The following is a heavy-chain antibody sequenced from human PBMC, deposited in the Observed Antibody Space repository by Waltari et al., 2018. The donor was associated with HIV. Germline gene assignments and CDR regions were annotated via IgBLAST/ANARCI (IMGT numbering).Heavy chain of an antibody. CDR1: GGATPSTNYY. V-gene: IGHV4-39*01. CDR2: IYYPGAA. CDR3: ARAGRSFSSRPKTFDI. J-gene: IGHJ3*02. D-gene: IGHD3-10*01. Sequence: QLQLWESGPALVGASEALSLTCFASGGATPSTNYYCGWCRRPPGAGLEGIGSIYYPGAAYYGPSLKSRVTISVDTSKNQFSLKLSSVTATDAVVYFCARAGRSFSSRPKTFDIWGPGTMVTVSS.